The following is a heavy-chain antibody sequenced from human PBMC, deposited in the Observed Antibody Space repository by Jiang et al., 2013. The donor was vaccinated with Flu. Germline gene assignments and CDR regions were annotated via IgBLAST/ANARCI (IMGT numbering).Heavy chain of an antibody. J-gene: IGHJ4*02. CDR1: GYTFTGYY. V-gene: IGHV1-2*02. CDR3: ARIIRHASGFDY. CDR2: INPDTGAT. D-gene: IGHD3-10*01. Sequence: GAEVKKPGASVKVSCKATGYTFTGYYIHWVRQAPGQGLEWMGWINPDTGATNYVQNLQGRVTMTRDTSISTAYMELSRLRSDDTAVFYCARIIRHASGFDYWGQGTLVTVSS.